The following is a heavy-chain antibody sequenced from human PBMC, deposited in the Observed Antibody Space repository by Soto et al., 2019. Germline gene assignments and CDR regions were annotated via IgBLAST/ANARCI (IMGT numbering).Heavy chain of an antibody. CDR1: GGSFSGYY. CDR2: INHSGST. J-gene: IGHJ4*02. D-gene: IGHD6-25*01. V-gene: IGHV4-34*01. CDR3: ARGGYLNVPPGTYYFDY. Sequence: SETLSLTCAVYGGSFSGYYWSWIRQPPGKGLEWIGEINHSGSTNYNPSLKSRVTISVDTSKNQFSLKLSSVTAADTAVYYCARGGYLNVPPGTYYFDYWGQGTLVTVSS.